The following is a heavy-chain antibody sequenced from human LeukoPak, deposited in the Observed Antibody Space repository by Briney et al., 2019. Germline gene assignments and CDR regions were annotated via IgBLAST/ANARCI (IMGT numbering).Heavy chain of an antibody. J-gene: IGHJ5*02. CDR1: YGSISSYY. CDR3: ATDHLAAAGYNWFDP. Sequence: SETLSLTCTVSYGSISSYYWTWIRQPPGKGLEWIGYIYDSGSANYNPSLRSRVTISVDTSKNQFSLKLSSVTAADTAVYYCATDHLAAAGYNWFDPWGQGTLVTVSS. CDR2: IYDSGSA. D-gene: IGHD6-13*01. V-gene: IGHV4-59*12.